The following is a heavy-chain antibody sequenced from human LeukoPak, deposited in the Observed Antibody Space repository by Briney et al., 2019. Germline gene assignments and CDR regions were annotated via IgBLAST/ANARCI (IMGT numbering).Heavy chain of an antibody. CDR3: ARGHYGGKHYYFDY. D-gene: IGHD4-23*01. J-gene: IGHJ4*02. CDR2: ISGSGGST. Sequence: GGSLRLSCAASGFTFSNYAMSWVRQAPGKGLEWVSGISGSGGSTHYADSVKGRFTISRDNSKNTLCLQMNSLRAEDTAVYYCARGHYGGKHYYFDYWGQGTLVTVSS. CDR1: GFTFSNYA. V-gene: IGHV3-23*01.